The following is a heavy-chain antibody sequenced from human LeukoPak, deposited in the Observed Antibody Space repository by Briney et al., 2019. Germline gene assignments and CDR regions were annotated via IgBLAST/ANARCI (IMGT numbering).Heavy chain of an antibody. CDR3: ARELNTAMVRSIDY. CDR1: GDSVSNNSAA. CDR2: TYYRSKWYN. D-gene: IGHD5-18*01. J-gene: IGHJ4*02. V-gene: IGHV6-1*01. Sequence: SQTLSLTCVISGDSVSNNSAACNWIRQSPSRGLEWLGRTYYRSKWYNDYAVSVKSRITINPDTSKNQFSLQLNSVTPEDTAVYYCARELNTAMVRSIDYWGQGTLVTVSS.